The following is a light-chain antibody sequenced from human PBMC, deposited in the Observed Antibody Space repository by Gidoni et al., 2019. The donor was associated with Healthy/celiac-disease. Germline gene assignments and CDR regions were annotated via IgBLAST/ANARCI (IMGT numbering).Light chain of an antibody. CDR3: AAWDDSLNGNWV. V-gene: IGLV1-44*01. CDR2: SNN. CDR1: SSNIGSNT. J-gene: IGLJ3*02. Sequence: QSVLTQPPSASGTPGQRVTIPCSGSSSNIGSNTVNWYKQLPGTAPKLLFYSNNQRPSGVPDRFSGSKSGTSASLAISGLQSEDEADYYCAAWDDSLNGNWVFGGGTKLTVL.